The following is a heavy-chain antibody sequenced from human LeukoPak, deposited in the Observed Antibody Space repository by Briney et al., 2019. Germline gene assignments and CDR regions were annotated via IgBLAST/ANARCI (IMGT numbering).Heavy chain of an antibody. V-gene: IGHV5-51*01. CDR3: ASGYSSSWYYFDY. CDR1: GYSFTSYW. Sequence: GESLKISRKGSGYSFTSYWIGWVRQMPGKGLEWMGIIYPGDSDTRYSPSFQGQVTISADKSISTAYLQWSSLKASDTAMYYCASGYSSSWYYFDYWGQGTLVTVSS. CDR2: IYPGDSDT. J-gene: IGHJ4*02. D-gene: IGHD6-13*01.